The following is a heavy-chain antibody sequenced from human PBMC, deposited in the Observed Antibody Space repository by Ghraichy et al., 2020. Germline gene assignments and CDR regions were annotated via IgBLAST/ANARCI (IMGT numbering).Heavy chain of an antibody. CDR1: GFTFSSYA. Sequence: GGSLRLSCAASGFTFSSYAMSWVRQAPGKGLEWVSAISGSGGSTYYADSVKGRFTISRDNSKNTLYLQMNSLRAEDTAVYYCAKVASGSLWYDSSGYLFDYWGQGTLVTVSS. D-gene: IGHD3-22*01. CDR3: AKVASGSLWYDSSGYLFDY. CDR2: ISGSGGST. V-gene: IGHV3-23*01. J-gene: IGHJ4*02.